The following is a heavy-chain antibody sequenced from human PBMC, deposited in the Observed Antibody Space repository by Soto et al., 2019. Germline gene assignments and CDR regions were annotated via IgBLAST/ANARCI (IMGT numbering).Heavy chain of an antibody. CDR1: GFTFSSYG. CDR3: AKDWPSAYYHSSGLFDY. V-gene: IGHV3-30*18. CDR2: ISYDGSNK. D-gene: IGHD3-22*01. Sequence: QVQLVESGGGVVQPGRSLRLSCAASGFTFSSYGLHWVRQAPGKGLERVAGISYDGSNKYYADSVKGRFTISRDNSKNTLYLQMNSLRAEDWAVHYCAKDWPSAYYHSSGLFDYWGQRTLVTVSS. J-gene: IGHJ4*02.